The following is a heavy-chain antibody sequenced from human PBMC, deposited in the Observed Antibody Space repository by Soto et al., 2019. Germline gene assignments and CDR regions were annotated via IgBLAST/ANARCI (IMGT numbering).Heavy chain of an antibody. CDR2: IRQGGNEK. CDR3: VGALTYEVPYYYYGMDV. V-gene: IGHV3-7*01. Sequence: PGGSLRLSCTASGFMFSTYLMSWVHQAPGKGLEWVANIRQGGNEKFYVDSVEGRFTISRDNAKKSLYLQMNSLRAEDTAVYYCVGALTYEVPYYYYGMDVWGQGTTVTVSS. D-gene: IGHD3-16*01. J-gene: IGHJ6*02. CDR1: GFMFSTYL.